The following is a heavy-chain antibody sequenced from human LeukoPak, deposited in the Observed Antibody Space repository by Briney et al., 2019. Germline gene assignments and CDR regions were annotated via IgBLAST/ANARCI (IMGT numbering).Heavy chain of an antibody. CDR3: AKDFYPKYYGSGSYTYYYMDV. Sequence: GGSLRLSCAASGFTFSSYAMSWVRQAPGKGLEWVSAISGSGGSTYYADSVKGRFTISRDNSKNTLYLQMNSLRAEDTAVYYCAKDFYPKYYGSGSYTYYYMDVWGKGTAVTVSS. CDR1: GFTFSSYA. V-gene: IGHV3-23*01. D-gene: IGHD3-10*01. J-gene: IGHJ6*03. CDR2: ISGSGGST.